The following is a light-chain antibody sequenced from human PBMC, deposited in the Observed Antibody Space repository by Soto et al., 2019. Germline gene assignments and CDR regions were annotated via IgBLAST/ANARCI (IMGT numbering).Light chain of an antibody. V-gene: IGLV1-44*01. CDR1: SSNIGSNT. Sequence: QSVLTQPPSASGTPGQRVTISCSGSSSNIGSNTVNWDQQLPGTAPKLLIYGQNQRPSGVPDRFSGSKSGTSASLAISGHQSEDEADYYCAVWDDSLDGRVFGGGTKLTVL. CDR3: AVWDDSLDGRV. CDR2: GQN. J-gene: IGLJ2*01.